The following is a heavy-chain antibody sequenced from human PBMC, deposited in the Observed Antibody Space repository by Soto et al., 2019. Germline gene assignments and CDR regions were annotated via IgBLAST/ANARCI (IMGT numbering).Heavy chain of an antibody. J-gene: IGHJ6*02. D-gene: IGHD5-12*01. V-gene: IGHV1-69*13. CDR1: GGTFRRYA. CDR2: IIPIFDTA. Sequence: SVTVSCKASGGTFRRYAISWVRQAPGHGLEWMGGIIPIFDTANYAQKFQGRVTITADESTSTAYMELSSLRSEDTAVYYCAREDMATIKDYYYYGMDVWGQGTTVTVSS. CDR3: AREDMATIKDYYYYGMDV.